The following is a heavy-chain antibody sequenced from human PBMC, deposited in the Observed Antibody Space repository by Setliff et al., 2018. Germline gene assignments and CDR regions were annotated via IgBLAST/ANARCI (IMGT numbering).Heavy chain of an antibody. V-gene: IGHV3-7*01. CDR1: GGTFSDYH. Sequence: LSLTCAAYGGTFSDYHWTWIRQSPEKGLEWVANIKQDGSDKYYVDSVKGRFTVSRDNAKNSLYLQMSSLRAEDTAVYYCARPGRSNYWDSFDYWGQGTLVTVSS. D-gene: IGHD3-10*01. CDR2: IKQDGSDK. J-gene: IGHJ4*02. CDR3: ARPGRSNYWDSFDY.